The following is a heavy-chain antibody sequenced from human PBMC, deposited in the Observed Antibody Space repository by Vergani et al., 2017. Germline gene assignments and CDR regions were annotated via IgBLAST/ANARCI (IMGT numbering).Heavy chain of an antibody. CDR2: IYSGGST. Sequence: EVQLVETGGGLIQPGGSLRLSCAASGFTVSSNYMSWVRQAPGKGLEWVSVIYSGGSTYYADSVKGRFTIDRDNSKNTLYLQMNSQRAEDTAVYDCARENYYDSSGYESWGQGTLVTVSS. J-gene: IGHJ5*02. CDR3: ARENYYDSSGYES. CDR1: GFTVSSNY. D-gene: IGHD3-22*01. V-gene: IGHV3-53*02.